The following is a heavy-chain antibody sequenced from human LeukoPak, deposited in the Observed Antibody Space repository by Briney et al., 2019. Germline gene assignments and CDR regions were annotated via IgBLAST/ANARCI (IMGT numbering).Heavy chain of an antibody. V-gene: IGHV1-2*02. J-gene: IGHJ6*03. CDR3: ATSAGDYRAGHYYYMGV. CDR1: GYTFTGYY. Sequence: ASVKVSCKASGYTFTGYYFYWVRQAPGQGLEWMGWINPNTAGTNYAQKFLGGVTLTWDTSISTAYMELTRLTSDDTAVYYCATSAGDYRAGHYYYMGVWGKGTSVTVSS. D-gene: IGHD4-11*01. CDR2: INPNTAGT.